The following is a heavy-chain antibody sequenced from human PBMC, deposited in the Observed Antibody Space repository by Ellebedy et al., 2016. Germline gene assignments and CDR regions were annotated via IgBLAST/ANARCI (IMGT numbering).Heavy chain of an antibody. CDR1: GFTFSSYG. Sequence: GGSLRLSCAASGFTFSSYGMHWVRQAPGKGLEWVAVIWYDGSNKYYADSVKGRFTISRDNSKNTLYLQMNSLRAEDTAVYYCARDGGVVVTANFFDYWGQGTLVTVSS. CDR3: ARDGGVVVTANFFDY. J-gene: IGHJ4*02. D-gene: IGHD2-21*02. V-gene: IGHV3-33*08. CDR2: IWYDGSNK.